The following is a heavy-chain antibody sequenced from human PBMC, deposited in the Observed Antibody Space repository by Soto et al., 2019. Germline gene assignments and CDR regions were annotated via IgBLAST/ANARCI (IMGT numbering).Heavy chain of an antibody. CDR2: INHSGST. Sequence: SETLSLTCAVYGGSFSGYYWSWIRQPPGKGLEWIGEINHSGSTNYNPSLKSRVTISVDTSKNQFSLKLSSVTAADTAVYYCARGPRGRNWFDPWGQGTLVTVSS. CDR1: GGSFSGYY. V-gene: IGHV4-34*01. CDR3: ARGPRGRNWFDP. J-gene: IGHJ5*02.